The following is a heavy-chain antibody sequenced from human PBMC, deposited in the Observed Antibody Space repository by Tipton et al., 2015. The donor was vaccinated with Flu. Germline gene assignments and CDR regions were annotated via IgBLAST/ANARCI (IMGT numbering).Heavy chain of an antibody. CDR1: GGSVNNGGYY. CDR3: ARDPMTGGFDI. D-gene: IGHD3-16*01. CDR2: FYYSGST. Sequence: TLSLTCNVSGGSVNNGGYYWSWIRQPPGKGLEWIGFFYYSGSTDYNPSLKSRVTISLDTSKNQFSLSLASVTAADTAVYYCARDPMTGGFDIWGQGTMVPVSS. J-gene: IGHJ3*02. V-gene: IGHV4-61*08.